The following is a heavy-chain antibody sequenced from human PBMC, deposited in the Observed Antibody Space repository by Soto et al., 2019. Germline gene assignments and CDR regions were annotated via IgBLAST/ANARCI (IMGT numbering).Heavy chain of an antibody. V-gene: IGHV3-23*01. Sequence: EVQLLESGGGLVQPGGSLRLSCAASGFTFSNYAMTWVRQAPGKGLEWVSAISGSGGTTYYADSVKGRFTISRDNSKNTLYLQMNSLRAEDTAVYYCAKRGDSGYDLDWGQGTLVTVSS. CDR2: ISGSGGTT. D-gene: IGHD5-12*01. J-gene: IGHJ4*02. CDR3: AKRGDSGYDLD. CDR1: GFTFSNYA.